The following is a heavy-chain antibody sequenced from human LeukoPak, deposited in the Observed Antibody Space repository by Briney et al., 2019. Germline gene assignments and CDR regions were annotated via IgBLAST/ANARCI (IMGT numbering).Heavy chain of an antibody. Sequence: ASVKVSCKASGGTFSSYAISWVRQAPGQGLEWTGRIIPILGIANYAQKFQGRVTITADKSTSTAYMELSSLRSEDTAVYYCARVIVGATSYGYWGQGTLVTVSS. CDR2: IIPILGIA. V-gene: IGHV1-69*04. CDR3: ARVIVGATSYGY. CDR1: GGTFSSYA. D-gene: IGHD1-26*01. J-gene: IGHJ4*02.